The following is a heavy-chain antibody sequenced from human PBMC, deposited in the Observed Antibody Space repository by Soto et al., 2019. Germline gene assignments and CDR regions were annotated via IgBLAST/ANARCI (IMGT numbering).Heavy chain of an antibody. CDR3: ARYIAVAGRSVNWFDP. D-gene: IGHD6-19*01. J-gene: IGHJ5*02. Sequence: QVQLQESGPGLVKPSETLSLTCTVSGGSISSYYWSWIRQPPGKGLEWIGYIYYSGSTNYTPSLKSRVTISVDTSKNQFSLKLSSVTAADTAVYYCARYIAVAGRSVNWFDPWGQGTLVTVSS. CDR2: IYYSGST. V-gene: IGHV4-59*01. CDR1: GGSISSYY.